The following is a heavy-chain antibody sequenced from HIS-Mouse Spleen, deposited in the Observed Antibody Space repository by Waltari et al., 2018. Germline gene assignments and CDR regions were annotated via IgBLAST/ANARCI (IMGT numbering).Heavy chain of an antibody. CDR3: ASSEITIAAPSYYFDY. V-gene: IGHV4-38-2*02. CDR2: ISQSGST. J-gene: IGHJ4*02. D-gene: IGHD6-6*01. Sequence: QVQLQESGPGLVKPSETLSLTCTVSVYSISRGYYWGWIRQPPGKGLEWIGSISQSGSTYSNPPLQSRVPISVEPSKNQFSLTLSSVTAADTAVYYWASSEITIAAPSYYFDYWGQGTLVTVAS. CDR1: VYSISRGYY.